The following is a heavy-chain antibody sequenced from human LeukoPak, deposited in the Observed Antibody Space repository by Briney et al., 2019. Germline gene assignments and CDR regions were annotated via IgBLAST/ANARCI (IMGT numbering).Heavy chain of an antibody. D-gene: IGHD6-6*01. J-gene: IGHJ4*02. CDR2: IYYSGST. V-gene: IGHV4-59*01. CDR3: ARGSRGIAARPEDY. Sequence: PSETLSLTCAVYGGSFSGYYWSWIRQPPGKGLEWIGYIYYSGSTNYNPSLKSRVTISVDTSKNQFSLKLSSVTAADTAVYYCARGSRGIAARPEDYWGQGTLVTVSS. CDR1: GGSFSGYY.